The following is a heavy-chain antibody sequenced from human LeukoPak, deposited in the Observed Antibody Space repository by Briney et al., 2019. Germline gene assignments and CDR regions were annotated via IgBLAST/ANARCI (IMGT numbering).Heavy chain of an antibody. Sequence: GGSLRLSCAASGFTFRSYAMHWVRQAPGKGLEWVAVISYDGSNKYYADSVKGRFTISRDNSKNTLYLQMNSLRAEDTAVYYCAREERIIAVAGALDYWGQGTLVTVSS. CDR2: ISYDGSNK. J-gene: IGHJ4*02. D-gene: IGHD6-19*01. CDR3: AREERIIAVAGALDY. CDR1: GFTFRSYA. V-gene: IGHV3-30*04.